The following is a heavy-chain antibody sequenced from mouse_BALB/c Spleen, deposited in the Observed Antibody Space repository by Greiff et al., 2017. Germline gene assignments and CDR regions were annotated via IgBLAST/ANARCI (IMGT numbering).Heavy chain of an antibody. CDR2: INPSTGYT. Sequence: QVQLQQSGPELVKPGASVKMSCKASGYTFTSYWMHWVKQRPGQGLEWIGYINPSTGYTEYNQKFKDKATLTADKSSSTAYMQLSSLTSEDSAVYYCAREATVVATNSDYWGQGTTLTVSS. J-gene: IGHJ2*01. CDR3: AREATVVATNSDY. D-gene: IGHD1-1*01. CDR1: GYTFTSYW. V-gene: IGHV1S26*01.